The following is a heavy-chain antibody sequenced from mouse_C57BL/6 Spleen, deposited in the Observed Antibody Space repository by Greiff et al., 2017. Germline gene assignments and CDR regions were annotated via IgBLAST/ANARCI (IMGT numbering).Heavy chain of an antibody. Sequence: VQLQQSGPELVKPGASVKMSCKASGYTFTDYKMHWVKQSHGKSLEWIGYINPNNGGTSYNQKFKGKATLTVNTSSSPAYMELRSLTSENSAVYYCAREGEITTYCDYWGQGTTRTVSS. CDR1: GYTFTDYK. D-gene: IGHD2-4*01. V-gene: IGHV1-22*01. CDR3: AREGEITTYCDY. CDR2: INPNNGGT. J-gene: IGHJ2*01.